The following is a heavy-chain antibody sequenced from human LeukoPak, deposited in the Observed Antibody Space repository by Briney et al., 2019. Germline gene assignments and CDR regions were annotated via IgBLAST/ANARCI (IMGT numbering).Heavy chain of an antibody. J-gene: IGHJ4*02. Sequence: PSETPSLTCTVSGGSISSGSYYWRWIRQPAGTGLEWIGRIYTSGSTNYNPSLKSRVTISVDTSKNQFSLKLSSVTAADTAVYYCARGASLLPAAIIVYWGQGTLVTVSS. CDR3: ARGASLLPAAIIVY. CDR2: IYTSGST. CDR1: GGSISSGSYY. V-gene: IGHV4-61*02. D-gene: IGHD2-2*02.